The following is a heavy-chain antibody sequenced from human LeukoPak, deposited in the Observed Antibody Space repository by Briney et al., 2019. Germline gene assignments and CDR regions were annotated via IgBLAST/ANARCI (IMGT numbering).Heavy chain of an antibody. CDR2: INHSGST. V-gene: IGHV4-34*01. J-gene: IGHJ5*02. Sequence: SETLSLTCAVYGGSSSGYYWSWIRQPPGKGLEWIGQINHSGSTTYNPSPESRVTISVDTAKNQFSLKLSSVTAADTAVYYCARYRYCSSTSCYRGASMWFDPWGQGTLVTVSS. D-gene: IGHD2-2*01. CDR1: GGSSSGYY. CDR3: ARYRYCSSTSCYRGASMWFDP.